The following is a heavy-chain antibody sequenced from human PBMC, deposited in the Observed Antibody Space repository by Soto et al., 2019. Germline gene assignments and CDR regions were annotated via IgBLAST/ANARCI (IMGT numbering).Heavy chain of an antibody. CDR1: GFTFSSYA. Sequence: PGGSLRLSCAASGFTFSSYAMSWVRQAPGKGLEWVSAISGSGGSTYYADSVKGRFTISRDNSKNTLYLQMNSLRAEDTAVYYCAKSSTRQRWSWGWKYYFDYWGQGTLVTVSS. J-gene: IGHJ4*02. V-gene: IGHV3-23*01. CDR3: AKSSTRQRWSWGWKYYFDY. CDR2: ISGSGGST. D-gene: IGHD7-27*01.